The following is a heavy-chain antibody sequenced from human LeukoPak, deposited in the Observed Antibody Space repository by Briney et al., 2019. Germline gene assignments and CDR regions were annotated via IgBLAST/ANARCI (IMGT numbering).Heavy chain of an antibody. V-gene: IGHV3-23*01. CDR1: GFTFSNYA. CDR2: ISGNGGAT. CDR3: AKDQTVLGELNYYGMDV. Sequence: GGSLRLSCAASGFTFSNYAVSWVRQAPGKGLEWVSTISGNGGATYYGDSVKGRFTISRDNSKNTLYLQMNSLRAEDTAVYYCAKDQTVLGELNYYGMDVWGQGTTVTVSS. J-gene: IGHJ6*02. D-gene: IGHD3-16*01.